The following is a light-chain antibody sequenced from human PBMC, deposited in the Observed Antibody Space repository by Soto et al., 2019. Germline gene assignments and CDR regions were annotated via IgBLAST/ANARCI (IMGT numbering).Light chain of an antibody. CDR3: QQYGXSGT. Sequence: EIVLTQSPGTLSLSPGERAPLSCRASQSVSNNYLAWYQQKPGQAPMLLIYCSSNRATGIPDRFSGSGSGTDFTLTISRLEPEDFAVYYCQQYGXSGTYGKGTKV. CDR2: CSS. CDR1: QSVSNNY. V-gene: IGKV3-20*01. J-gene: IGKJ1*01.